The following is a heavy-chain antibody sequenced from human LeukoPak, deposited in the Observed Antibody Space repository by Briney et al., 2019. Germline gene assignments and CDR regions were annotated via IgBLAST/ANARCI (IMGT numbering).Heavy chain of an antibody. V-gene: IGHV4-34*01. Sequence: GSLRLSCAASGFTFSSYGMHWVRQAPGKGLEWIGEIDHSGSTNYNPSLKSRVTISVDTSKNQFSLKLSSVTAADTAVYYCARRVGSGSYHNWFDPWGQGTLVTVSS. J-gene: IGHJ5*02. CDR2: IDHSGST. CDR1: GFTFSSYG. D-gene: IGHD3-10*01. CDR3: ARRVGSGSYHNWFDP.